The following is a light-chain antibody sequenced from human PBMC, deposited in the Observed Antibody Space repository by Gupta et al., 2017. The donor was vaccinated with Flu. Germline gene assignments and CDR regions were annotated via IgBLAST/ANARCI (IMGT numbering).Light chain of an antibody. J-gene: IGLJ1*01. V-gene: IGLV3-9*01. CDR2: DDT. CDR1: KMSTRY. CDR3: WAWVGSVYV. Sequence: ALGNTARISCAGNKMSTRYVTWYQHNPGEAPDVILYDDTTRPSGIPERFSGSKSGNTASLTITRHQSEDEADYYCWAWVGSVYVFGSGTKVTVL.